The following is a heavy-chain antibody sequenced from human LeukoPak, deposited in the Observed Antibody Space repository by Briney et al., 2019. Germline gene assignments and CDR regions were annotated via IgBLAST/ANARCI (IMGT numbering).Heavy chain of an antibody. CDR2: IKQDGSEK. J-gene: IGHJ4*02. CDR3: ARDPGSSGYYPYFDY. CDR1: GFTFSSYW. D-gene: IGHD3-22*01. Sequence: AGGSLRLSCAASGFTFSSYWMSWVRQAPGKGLEWVANIKQDGSEKYYVDSVKGRFTISRDIAKNSLYLQMNSLRAEDTAVYYCARDPGSSGYYPYFDYWGQGTLVTVSS. V-gene: IGHV3-7*01.